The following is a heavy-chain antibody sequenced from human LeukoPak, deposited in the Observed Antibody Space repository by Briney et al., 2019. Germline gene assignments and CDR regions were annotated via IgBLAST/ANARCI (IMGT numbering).Heavy chain of an antibody. V-gene: IGHV4-34*01. CDR3: AVRGQRSYYYYYMDV. J-gene: IGHJ6*03. Sequence: PSETLSLTCAVYGGSFSGYYWSWIRQPPGKGLEWIGEINHSGSTNYNPSLKSRVTISVDTSKNQFSLKLSSVTAADTAVYYCAVRGQRSYYYYYMDVWGKGSTVTVSS. CDR2: INHSGST. CDR1: GGSFSGYY.